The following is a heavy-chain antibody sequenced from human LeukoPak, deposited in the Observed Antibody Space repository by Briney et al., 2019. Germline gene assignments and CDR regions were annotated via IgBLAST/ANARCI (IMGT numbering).Heavy chain of an antibody. V-gene: IGHV3-30*18. CDR2: ISYDGSNK. CDR3: AKYIAAADLPYYYYGMDV. CDR1: GFTFSSYG. J-gene: IGHJ6*02. Sequence: GGSLRLSCAASGFTFSSYGMRWVRQAPGKGLEWVAVISYDGSNKYYADSVKGRFTISRDNSKNTLYLQMNSLRAEDTAVCYCAKYIAAADLPYYYYGMDVWGQGTTVTVSS. D-gene: IGHD6-13*01.